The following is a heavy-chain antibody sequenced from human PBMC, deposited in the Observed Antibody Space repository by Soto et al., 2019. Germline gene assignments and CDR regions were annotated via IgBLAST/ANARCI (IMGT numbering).Heavy chain of an antibody. D-gene: IGHD3-10*01. J-gene: IGHJ6*02. Sequence: GGSLRLSCAASGLTVSANYMSWVRQAPGKGREWVSVIYNDGNTYYADSVKGRFAISRDASKNTLYLQMDSLRAEDTAVYYCVRPFPSGRNYGMDVWGQGTTV. CDR3: VRPFPSGRNYGMDV. CDR1: GLTVSANY. V-gene: IGHV3-53*01. CDR2: IYNDGNT.